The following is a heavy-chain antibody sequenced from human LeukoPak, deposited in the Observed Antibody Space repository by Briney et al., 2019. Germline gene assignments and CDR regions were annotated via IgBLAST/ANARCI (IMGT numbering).Heavy chain of an antibody. D-gene: IGHD3/OR15-3a*01. CDR2: ISAYNGNT. V-gene: IGHV1-18*01. J-gene: IGHJ4*02. CDR3: ARDYPSEDWEPYYFDY. CDR1: GYTFTSYG. Sequence: ASVKVSCKASGYTFTSYGISWVRQAPGQGLEWMGWISAYNGNTNYAQKLQGRVTMTTDTSTSTAYMELRSLRSDDTAVYYCARDYPSEDWEPYYFDYWGQGTLVTVSS.